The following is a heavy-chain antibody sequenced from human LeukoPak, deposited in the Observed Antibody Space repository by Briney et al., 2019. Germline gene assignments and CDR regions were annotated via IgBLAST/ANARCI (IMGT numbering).Heavy chain of an antibody. V-gene: IGHV3-23*01. J-gene: IGHJ4*02. Sequence: PGGSLRLSCAASGFALSSYAMSWVRQAPGKGLEWVSATSSSDAGTYHAESVRGRFTISRDNSKNTLYLQMNSLRAEDTAVYYCAKAYGIAAAGAYFDYWGQGTLVTVSS. CDR1: GFALSSYA. CDR2: TSSSDAGT. D-gene: IGHD6-13*01. CDR3: AKAYGIAAAGAYFDY.